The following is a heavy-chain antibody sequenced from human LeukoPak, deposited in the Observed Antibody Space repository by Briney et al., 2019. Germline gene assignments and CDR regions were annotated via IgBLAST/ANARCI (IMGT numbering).Heavy chain of an antibody. V-gene: IGHV1-69*13. CDR3: ARGRVAAAVDY. J-gene: IGHJ4*02. Sequence: SVTVSCKASGGTFSSYAISWVRQTPGQGLEWMGGIIPIFGTANYAQKFQGRVTITADESTSTAYMELSSLRSEDTAVYYCARGRVAAAVDYWGQGTLVTVSS. CDR2: IIPIFGTA. D-gene: IGHD6-13*01. CDR1: GGTFSSYA.